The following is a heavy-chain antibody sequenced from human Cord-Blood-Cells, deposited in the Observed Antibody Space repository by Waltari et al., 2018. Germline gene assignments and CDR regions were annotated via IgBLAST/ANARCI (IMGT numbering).Heavy chain of an antibody. CDR3: ARYRSETGDYEGFDY. J-gene: IGHJ4*02. CDR1: GATFSSYA. D-gene: IGHD7-27*01. Sequence: QVQLVHSGAEVTKPGSSVQVSCKASGATFSSYAISWVRQAPGQGLEWMGGIIPIFGTANYAQKFQGRVTITADESTSTAYMELSSLRSEDTAVDYCARYRSETGDYEGFDYWGQGTLVTVSS. V-gene: IGHV1-69*01. CDR2: IIPIFGTA.